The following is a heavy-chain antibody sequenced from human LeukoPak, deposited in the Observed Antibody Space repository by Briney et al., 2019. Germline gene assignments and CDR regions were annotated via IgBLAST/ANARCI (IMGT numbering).Heavy chain of an antibody. D-gene: IGHD4-23*01. V-gene: IGHV4-31*03. J-gene: IGHJ5*02. CDR2: MYYSGST. Sequence: SETLSLTCTVSGGPISSGGYYWSWIRQHPGKGLEWIGYMYYSGSTYYNPSLKSRVTISADTSKNQFSLKLSSVTAADTAVYFCARDAYGGNGGFDPWGQGTLVTVSS. CDR1: GGPISSGGYY. CDR3: ARDAYGGNGGFDP.